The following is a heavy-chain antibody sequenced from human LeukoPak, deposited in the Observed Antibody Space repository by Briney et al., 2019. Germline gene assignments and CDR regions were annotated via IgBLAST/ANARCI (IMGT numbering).Heavy chain of an antibody. J-gene: IGHJ5*02. Sequence: SETLSLTCTVSGGSISSYYWSWIRQPPGKGLEWMGYIYYSGSTNYQPSLKSRVTISVDTSKNQFSLKLSSVTAADTAVYYCARGGYYGSGNDFRFDPWGQGTLVTVSS. CDR3: ARGGYYGSGNDFRFDP. D-gene: IGHD3-10*01. CDR1: GGSISSYY. V-gene: IGHV4-59*01. CDR2: IYYSGST.